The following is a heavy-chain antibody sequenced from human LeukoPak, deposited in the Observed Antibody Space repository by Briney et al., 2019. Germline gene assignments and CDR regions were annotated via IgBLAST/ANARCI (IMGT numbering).Heavy chain of an antibody. CDR1: GFTFSSYA. CDR3: AKVNIAVAGTWNAFDI. Sequence: GGSLRLSCAASGFTFSSYAMSWVRQAPGKGLEWVSAISGSGSNTYYADSVKGRFTIARDNSKNTLYLKMNSIRAEDTAVYYCAKVNIAVAGTWNAFDIWGQGTMDTVSS. D-gene: IGHD6-19*01. J-gene: IGHJ3*02. V-gene: IGHV3-23*01. CDR2: ISGSGSNT.